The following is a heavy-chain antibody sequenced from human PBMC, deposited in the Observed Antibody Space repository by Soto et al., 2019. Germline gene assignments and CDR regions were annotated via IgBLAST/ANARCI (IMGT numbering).Heavy chain of an antibody. CDR3: ARRAVVAVTGSLDNWLDP. Sequence: SETLSLACTVYGDSITSYNCNWLRQPPGKALEWIGYVYSSGSTNYNPSLKSRVTISVDTSRNQFSLKVNSVTAADTAVYYCARRAVVAVTGSLDNWLDPRGQGILVT. J-gene: IGHJ5*02. CDR2: VYSSGST. D-gene: IGHD2-21*01. CDR1: GDSITSYN. V-gene: IGHV4-59*01.